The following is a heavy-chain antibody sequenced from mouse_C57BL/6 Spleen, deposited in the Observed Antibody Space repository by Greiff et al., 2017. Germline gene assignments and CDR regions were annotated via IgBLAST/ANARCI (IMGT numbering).Heavy chain of an antibody. CDR3: STDYYGGNYYFDD. CDR1: GFNIKDDY. Sequence: VQLQQSGAELVRPGASVKLSCTASGFNIKDDYMHWVKQRPEQGLEWIGWIDPENGDTEYASKFQGKDTITAETSSTTAYLQLSSLTSEDTAVYYYSTDYYGGNYYFDDWGKGTTLTVAS. J-gene: IGHJ2*01. CDR2: IDPENGDT. V-gene: IGHV14-4*01. D-gene: IGHD1-1*01.